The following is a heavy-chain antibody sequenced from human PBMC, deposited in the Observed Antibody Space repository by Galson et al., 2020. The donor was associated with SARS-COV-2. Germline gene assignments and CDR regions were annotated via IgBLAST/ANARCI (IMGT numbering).Heavy chain of an antibody. CDR1: GGSFSGYY. V-gene: IGHV4-34*01. D-gene: IGHD6-13*01. Sequence: SETLSLTCAVYGGSFSGYYWSWIRHPPGKGLEWIGEINHSGSTNYNPSLKSRVTISVDTSKNQFSLKLSSVTAADTAVYYCAKFGIAAAGFDYWGQGTLVTVAS. CDR3: AKFGIAAAGFDY. CDR2: INHSGST. J-gene: IGHJ4*02.